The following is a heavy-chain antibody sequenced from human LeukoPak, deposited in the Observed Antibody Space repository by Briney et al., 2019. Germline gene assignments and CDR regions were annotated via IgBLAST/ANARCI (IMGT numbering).Heavy chain of an antibody. CDR3: AINGRDDHDKYFFDF. CDR2: ISGSGVGT. Sequence: GGSLRLSCAGSGFIFRNYAMSWVRQAPGMGLEWVSAISGSGVGTNYADSVKGRFTISRDNSKNTLYLQMSSLRAEDTAVYYCAINGRDDHDKYFFDFWGQGTQVTVSS. D-gene: IGHD1-20*01. V-gene: IGHV3-23*01. J-gene: IGHJ4*02. CDR1: GFIFRNYA.